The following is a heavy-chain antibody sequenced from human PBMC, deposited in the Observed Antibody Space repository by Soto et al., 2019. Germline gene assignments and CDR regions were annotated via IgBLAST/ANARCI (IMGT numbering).Heavy chain of an antibody. CDR1: GGSISSSSYY. D-gene: IGHD1-26*01. V-gene: IGHV4-39*01. CDR3: ARRENSGSYGYWYFDL. Sequence: SETLSLTCTVSGGSISSSSYYWGWIRQPPGKGLERIGSIYYSGSTYYNPSLKSRVTISVDTSKNQFSLKLSSVTAADTAVYYCARRENSGSYGYWYFDLWGRGTLVTVSS. CDR2: IYYSGST. J-gene: IGHJ2*01.